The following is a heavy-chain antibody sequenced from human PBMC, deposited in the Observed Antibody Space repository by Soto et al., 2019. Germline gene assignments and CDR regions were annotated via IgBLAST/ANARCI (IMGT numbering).Heavy chain of an antibody. D-gene: IGHD3-22*01. J-gene: IGHJ4*02. CDR2: ISANSGDT. V-gene: IGHV1-18*01. Sequence: QVQLVQSGAEVKEPGASVRVSCKASGYTFSSYGFSWVRQAPGQGLEWVAWISANSGDTNSAQKFQGIVTLTTDTSTSTDYRDLRSLTSDDTAIACCAIYFRDSCGGPSCIDFDFWGQGTLVTVSS. CDR3: AIYFRDSCGGPSCIDFDF. CDR1: GYTFSSYG.